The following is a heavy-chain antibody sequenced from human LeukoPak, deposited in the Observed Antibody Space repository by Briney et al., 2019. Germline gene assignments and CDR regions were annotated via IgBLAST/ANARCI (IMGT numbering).Heavy chain of an antibody. J-gene: IGHJ4*02. V-gene: IGHV1-69*04. CDR2: IIPILGIA. CDR3: ARGMVESYDSGGMVWDY. Sequence: ASVKVSFQASGGPFRSYAISWVRPAPGQGPEWMGRIIPILGIANYAQKFQGRVTITADKSTSTAYMELSSLRSEDTAVYYCARGMVESYDSGGMVWDYWGQGTLVTVSS. D-gene: IGHD3-22*01. CDR1: GGPFRSYA.